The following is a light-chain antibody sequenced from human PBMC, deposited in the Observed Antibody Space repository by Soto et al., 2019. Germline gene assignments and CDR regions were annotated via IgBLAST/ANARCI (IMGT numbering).Light chain of an antibody. CDR3: SSAAGNTYWV. Sequence: QSALTQPPSASGSPGQSVTISCTGTSSDVGAHNYVSWYQQHPGKAPELIIYEVSERPSGVPDRFSGSKSGNTASLTVSRLQAEDEADYYCSSAAGNTYWVFGGGTKLTVL. V-gene: IGLV2-8*01. CDR2: EVS. J-gene: IGLJ3*02. CDR1: SSDVGAHNY.